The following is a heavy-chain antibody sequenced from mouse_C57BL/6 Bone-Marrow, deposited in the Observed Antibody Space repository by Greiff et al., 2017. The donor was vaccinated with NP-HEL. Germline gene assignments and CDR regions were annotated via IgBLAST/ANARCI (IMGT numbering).Heavy chain of an antibody. CDR3: ARRGLLPY. V-gene: IGHV5-12*01. J-gene: IGHJ4*01. D-gene: IGHD2-1*01. CDR1: GFTFSDYY. Sequence: DVKLVESGGGLVQPGGSLKLSCAASGFTFSDYYMYWVRQTPEKRLEWVAYISNGGGSTYYPDTVKGRFTISRDNAKNTRYLQMIRLKSEDTAMYYCARRGLLPYWGQGTSVTVSS. CDR2: ISNGGGST.